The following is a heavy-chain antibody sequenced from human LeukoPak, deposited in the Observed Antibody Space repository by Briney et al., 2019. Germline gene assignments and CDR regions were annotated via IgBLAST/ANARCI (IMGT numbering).Heavy chain of an antibody. CDR1: GGSISGSSYY. CDR2: IHYSGRT. D-gene: IGHD3-9*01. J-gene: IGHJ5*02. CDR3: VRFEGNNWFDP. Sequence: SETLSLTCTVSGGSISGSSYYWGWIRQPPGKGLEWIGSIHYSGRTYYTPSLKSRVTMSVDTSKNQFSLRLTSVTAADTAVYYCVRFEGNNWFDPWGQGTLVTVSS. V-gene: IGHV4-39*01.